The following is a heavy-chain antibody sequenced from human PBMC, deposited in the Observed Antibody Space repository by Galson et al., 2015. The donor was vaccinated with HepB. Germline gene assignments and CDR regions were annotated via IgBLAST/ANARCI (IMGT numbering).Heavy chain of an antibody. CDR2: FDPEDGET. J-gene: IGHJ4*02. CDR3: ATHQAIFGVVDY. CDR1: GYTLTELS. Sequence: SVKVSCKVSGYTLTELSMHWVRQAPGKGLEWMGGFDPEDGETIYAQKFQGRVTMTEDTSTDTAYMELSSLRSEDTAVYYCATHQAIFGVVDYWGQGTLVTVSS. D-gene: IGHD3-3*01. V-gene: IGHV1-24*01.